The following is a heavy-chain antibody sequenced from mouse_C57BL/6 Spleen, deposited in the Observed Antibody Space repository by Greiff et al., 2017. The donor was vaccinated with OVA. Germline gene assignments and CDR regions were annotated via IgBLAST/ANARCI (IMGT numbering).Heavy chain of an antibody. CDR2: ISDGGSYT. Sequence: EVKLLESGGGLVKPGGSLKLSCAASGFTFSSYAMSWVRQTPEKRLEWVATISDGGSYTYYPDNVKGRFTISRDNAKTKLYLQMSHLKSEDTARYYCARDTGTMVTTDYIDYWGQGTTLTVSS. CDR3: ARDTGTMVTTDYIDY. CDR1: GFTFSSYA. D-gene: IGHD2-2*01. J-gene: IGHJ2*01. V-gene: IGHV5-4*01.